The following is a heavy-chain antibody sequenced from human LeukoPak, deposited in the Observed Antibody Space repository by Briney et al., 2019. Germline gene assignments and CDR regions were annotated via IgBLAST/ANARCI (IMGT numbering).Heavy chain of an antibody. Sequence: GESLKISCKGSGYPFTNYWIAWVRPMPGKGLEWMGIIYPDDSDTRYSPSFRGQVTVSVDKSISTAYLQWSSLKASDTAMYYCATSGEPHDAFDIWGQGTMVTVSS. CDR3: ATSGEPHDAFDI. J-gene: IGHJ3*02. V-gene: IGHV5-51*01. CDR1: GYPFTNYW. CDR2: IYPDDSDT. D-gene: IGHD1-26*01.